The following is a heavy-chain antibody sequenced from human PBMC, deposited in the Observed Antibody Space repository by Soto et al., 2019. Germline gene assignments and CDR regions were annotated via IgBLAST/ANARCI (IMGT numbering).Heavy chain of an antibody. CDR2: IYYSGST. CDR1: GGSISSSSYY. J-gene: IGHJ6*02. CDR3: ARFWGGRTTAGYYYYGMDV. Sequence: SETLSLTCTVSGGSISSSSYYWGWIRQPPGKGLEWIGSIYYSGSTYYNPSLKSRVTISVDTSKNQFSLKLSSVTAADTAVYYCARFWGGRTTAGYYYYGMDVWGQGTTVTVSS. V-gene: IGHV4-39*01. D-gene: IGHD6-13*01.